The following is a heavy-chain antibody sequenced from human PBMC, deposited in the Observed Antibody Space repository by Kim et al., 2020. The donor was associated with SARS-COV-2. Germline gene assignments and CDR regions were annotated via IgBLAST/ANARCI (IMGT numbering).Heavy chain of an antibody. CDR3: ARQYCSGGSCYHNFNWYFDL. Sequence: GGSLRLSCAASGFTFSSYSMNWVRQAPGKGLEWVSSISSSSSYIYYADSVKGRFTISRDNAKNSLYLQMNSLRAEDTAVYYCARQYCSGGSCYHNFNWYFDLWGRGTLVTVSS. CDR2: ISSSSSYI. J-gene: IGHJ2*01. CDR1: GFTFSSYS. D-gene: IGHD2-15*01. V-gene: IGHV3-21*01.